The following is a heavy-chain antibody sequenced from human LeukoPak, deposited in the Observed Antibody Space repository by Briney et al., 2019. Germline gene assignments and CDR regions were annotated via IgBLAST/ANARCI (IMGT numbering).Heavy chain of an antibody. V-gene: IGHV3-13*01. D-gene: IGHD4-17*01. CDR1: GFTFSNYD. Sequence: GGSLRLSCAAAGFTFSNYDMHWVRQPSGRGLEWVSAIDAAGDTNYPDSVKGRIAISRENAKNSLYLQMNSLRVGDTAVYYCARRAYGDYGRWYYDLWGRGALVTVSS. CDR3: ARRAYGDYGRWYYDL. CDR2: IDAAGDT. J-gene: IGHJ2*01.